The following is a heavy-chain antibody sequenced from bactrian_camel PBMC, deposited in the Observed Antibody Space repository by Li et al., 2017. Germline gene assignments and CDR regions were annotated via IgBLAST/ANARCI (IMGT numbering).Heavy chain of an antibody. D-gene: IGHD3*01. CDR1: GFTFDDSG. Sequence: HVQLVESGGGSVQAGGSLRLSCTASGFTFDDSGMGWYRQAPGKEREAVATVDTYGNTNYADSVKGRFTISRDNAKNRLYLQMNSLEPEDTAMYICAAGRSRCGGGQWARGYFPYWGQGTQVTVS. CDR3: AAGRSRCGGGQWARGYFPY. J-gene: IGHJ4*01. CDR2: VDTYGNT. V-gene: IGHV3S55*01.